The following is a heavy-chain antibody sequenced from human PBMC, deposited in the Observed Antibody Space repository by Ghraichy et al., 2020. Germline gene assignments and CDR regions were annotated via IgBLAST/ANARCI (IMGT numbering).Heavy chain of an antibody. CDR1: GGSFSGYY. CDR2: INHSGST. Sequence: SETLSLTCAVYGGSFSGYYWSWIRQPPGKGLEWIGEINHSGSTNYNPSLKSRVTISVDTSKNQFSLKLSSVTAADTAVYYCARDDGGNRAAGHFDLWGRGTLVTVSS. J-gene: IGHJ2*01. CDR3: ARDDGGNRAAGHFDL. V-gene: IGHV4-34*01. D-gene: IGHD3-16*01.